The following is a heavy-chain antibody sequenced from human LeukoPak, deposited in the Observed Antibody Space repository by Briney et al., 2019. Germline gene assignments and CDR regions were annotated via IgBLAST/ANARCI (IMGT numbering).Heavy chain of an antibody. CDR3: ARGKVYSGSWWSSYYYYGMDV. Sequence: GGSLRLSCAASGFTFSSYSMNWVRQAPGKGLEWVSSISSSSSYIYYADSVKGRFTISRDNAKNSLYLQMNSLRAEDTAVYYCARGKVYSGSWWSSYYYYGMDVWGQGTTVTVSS. CDR1: GFTFSSYS. D-gene: IGHD6-13*01. CDR2: ISSSSSYI. J-gene: IGHJ6*02. V-gene: IGHV3-21*01.